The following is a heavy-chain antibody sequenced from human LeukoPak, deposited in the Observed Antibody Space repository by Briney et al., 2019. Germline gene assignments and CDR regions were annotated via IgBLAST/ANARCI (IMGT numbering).Heavy chain of an antibody. V-gene: IGHV5-51*01. J-gene: IGHJ4*02. Sequence: GEALKISCKGSGYSFTTNWIVWVRQMPGKGLGWMGVIYPGDSDTRYTPSFQGQVTISADKSVSTAYLQWSSLKASDTAMYYCATTPLALTGETFDYWGQGTLVTVSS. CDR1: GYSFTTNW. D-gene: IGHD3-3*02. CDR3: ATTPLALTGETFDY. CDR2: IYPGDSDT.